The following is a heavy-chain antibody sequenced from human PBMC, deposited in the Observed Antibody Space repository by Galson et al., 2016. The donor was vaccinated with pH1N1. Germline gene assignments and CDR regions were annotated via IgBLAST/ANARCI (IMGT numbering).Heavy chain of an antibody. D-gene: IGHD2-15*01. J-gene: IGHJ4*02. CDR1: GFTFSSYW. Sequence: SLRLSCAASGFTFSSYWMSWVRQAPGKGLEWVANIKQDGSEKHYVDSVKGRFTISRDNAKNSLYLQMNNLRAEDTAVYYCVKHFSGTEYWGQGTLVTVSS. CDR2: IKQDGSEK. CDR3: VKHFSGTEY. V-gene: IGHV3-7*01.